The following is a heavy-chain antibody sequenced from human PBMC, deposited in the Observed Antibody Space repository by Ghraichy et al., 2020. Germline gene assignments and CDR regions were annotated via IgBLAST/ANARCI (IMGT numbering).Heavy chain of an antibody. CDR2: IRYDGSNK. CDR3: AKPVAGTLSFDY. D-gene: IGHD6-19*01. J-gene: IGHJ4*02. V-gene: IGHV3-30*02. Sequence: SCAASGFTFSSYGMHWVRQAPGKGLEWVAFIRYDGSNKYYADSVKGRFTISRDNSKNTLYLQMNSLRAEDTAVYYCAKPVAGTLSFDYWGQGTLVTVSS. CDR1: GFTFSSYG.